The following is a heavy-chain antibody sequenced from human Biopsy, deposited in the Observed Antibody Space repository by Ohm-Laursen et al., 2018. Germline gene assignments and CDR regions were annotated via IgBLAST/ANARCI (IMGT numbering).Heavy chain of an antibody. V-gene: IGHV4-39*01. CDR2: IYNTETP. CDR1: GGSISSSTTYY. CDR3: ARHPTGFWFDP. J-gene: IGHJ5*02. Sequence: TLSLTCTVSGGSISSSTTYYWAWLRQPPGKGLEWIGSIYNTETPFYNPSLRSRVTISVDTSTNQFSLKVSSVTAADTALYFCARHPTGFWFDPWGHGTPVTVSS.